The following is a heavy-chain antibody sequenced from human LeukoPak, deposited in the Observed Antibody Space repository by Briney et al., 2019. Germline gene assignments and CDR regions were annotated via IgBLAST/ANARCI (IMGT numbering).Heavy chain of an antibody. CDR2: VYSGGTT. V-gene: IGHV3-66*01. CDR1: GFTVSTNY. D-gene: IGHD3-10*01. Sequence: PGGSLRLSCAASGFTVSTNYMSWVSQAPGKGMEWVSLVYSGGTTYNADSVKGRFTISRDDSKNTVYLQMNSLRAEDTAVYYCVKSPWYHGSGSYSGTIHWGQGTLVTVSS. CDR3: VKSPWYHGSGSYSGTIH. J-gene: IGHJ4*02.